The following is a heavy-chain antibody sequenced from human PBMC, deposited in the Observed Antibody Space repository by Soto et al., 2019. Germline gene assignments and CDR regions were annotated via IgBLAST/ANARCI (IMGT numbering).Heavy chain of an antibody. CDR3: AKGRPPLIPFDP. V-gene: IGHV3-30-3*01. CDR1: GFTFSNYA. Sequence: QVQLVESGGGVVQPGRSLRLSCAASGFTFSNYAMQWIRQAPGKGLEWVAVVSSEGGTQFYADSVKGRFTISRDNSKSTVYLQMQSLTAADTAVYFCAKGRPPLIPFDPWGQGTQVTVSA. J-gene: IGHJ5*02. CDR2: VSSEGGTQ.